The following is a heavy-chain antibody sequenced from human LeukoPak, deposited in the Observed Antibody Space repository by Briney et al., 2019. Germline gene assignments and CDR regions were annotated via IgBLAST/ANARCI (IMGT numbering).Heavy chain of an antibody. CDR2: IYTSRST. Sequence: SETLSLTCTVSGGSISSGSYYWSWIRQPAGKGLEWIGRIYTSRSTNYNPSLKSRVTISVDTSKNQFSLKLSSVTAADTAVYYCARAPGDFWSGYDAFDIWGQGTMVTVSS. CDR1: GGSISSGSYY. CDR3: ARAPGDFWSGYDAFDI. J-gene: IGHJ3*02. D-gene: IGHD3-3*01. V-gene: IGHV4-61*02.